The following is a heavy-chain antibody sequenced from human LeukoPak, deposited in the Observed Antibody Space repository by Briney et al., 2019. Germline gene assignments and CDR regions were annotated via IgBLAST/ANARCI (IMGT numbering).Heavy chain of an antibody. CDR3: ARDKGGWDSSALGAFDI. Sequence: GGSLRLSCAASGFTFSSYAMHWVRQAPGKGLEWVAVISYDGSDKYYADSVKGRFTTSRDNSKNTLYLQMNSLRAEDTAVYYCARDKGGWDSSALGAFDIWGQGTMVTVSS. J-gene: IGHJ3*02. CDR1: GFTFSSYA. CDR2: ISYDGSDK. D-gene: IGHD3-22*01. V-gene: IGHV3-30-3*01.